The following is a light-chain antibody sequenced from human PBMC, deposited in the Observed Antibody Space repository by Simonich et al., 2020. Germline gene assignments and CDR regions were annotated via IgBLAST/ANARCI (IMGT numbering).Light chain of an antibody. CDR1: SSDVGCYTH. CDR2: DVS. V-gene: IGLV2-14*01. J-gene: IGLJ3*02. CDR3: SSYTSSSLLAV. Sequence: QSALTQPASVSGSPGQSITISCTGTSSDVGCYTHVSWYQQHPGKAPKLMIYDVSKRPAGVSNRFSGSKSGNTASLTISGLQAEDEADYYCSSYTSSSLLAVFGGGTKLTVL.